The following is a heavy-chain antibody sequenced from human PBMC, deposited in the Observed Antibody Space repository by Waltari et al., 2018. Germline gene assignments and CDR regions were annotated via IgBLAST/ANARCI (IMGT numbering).Heavy chain of an antibody. CDR3: ARGVTTVEY. J-gene: IGHJ4*02. Sequence: EVQLVESGGGLVQPGGSLRLSCSGSGFTLTTHWMSWVRQAPGKGPEWVASIKQDGSEKYYVDSMKGRFTISRDNAKNSLSLQMDSLRAEDTAVYFCARGVTTVEYWGQGTLVTVSS. CDR2: IKQDGSEK. CDR1: GFTLTTHW. D-gene: IGHD2-21*02. V-gene: IGHV3-7*04.